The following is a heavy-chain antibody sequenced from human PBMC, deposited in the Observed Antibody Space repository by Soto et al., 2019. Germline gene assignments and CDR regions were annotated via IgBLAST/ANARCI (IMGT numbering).Heavy chain of an antibody. CDR1: GYTFINYG. D-gene: IGHD2-15*01. V-gene: IGHV1-18*01. CDR2: INPYNGNT. Sequence: QVQLVPSGAEVKKPGASVKVSCQASGYTFINYGITWVRQAPGQGLEWMGWINPYNGNTNNPQKLQGRVTLTTETAPTTAYMELTSLTSDDTAVYYGARVVLYWYCDLWGRGTLVTVSS. CDR3: ARVVLYWYCDL. J-gene: IGHJ2*01.